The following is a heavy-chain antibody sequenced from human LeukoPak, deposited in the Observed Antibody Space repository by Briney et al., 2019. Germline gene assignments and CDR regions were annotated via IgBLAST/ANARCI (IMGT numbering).Heavy chain of an antibody. J-gene: IGHJ6*02. CDR3: ARAPRAYCSGGSCYVDV. V-gene: IGHV4-30-2*01. D-gene: IGHD2-15*01. Sequence: SQTLSLTCAVSGGSISSGGYSGSWIRQPPGKGLEWIGYIYHSGSTYYNPSLKSRVTISVDRSKNQFSLKLSSVTAADTAVYYCARAPRAYCSGGSCYVDVWGQGTTVTVFS. CDR2: IYHSGST. CDR1: GGSISSGGYS.